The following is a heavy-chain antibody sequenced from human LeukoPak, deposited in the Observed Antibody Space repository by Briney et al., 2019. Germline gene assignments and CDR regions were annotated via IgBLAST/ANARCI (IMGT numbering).Heavy chain of an antibody. CDR1: GGSISSHY. V-gene: IGHV4-59*11. J-gene: IGHJ4*02. CDR2: IYYSGST. Sequence: SETLSLTCTVSGGSISSHYWSWIRQPPGKGLEWIGYIYYSGSTNYNPSLKSRVTISVDTSKNQFSLKPSSVTAADTAVYYCARGFRGSSSWYNYWGQGTLVTVSS. D-gene: IGHD6-13*01. CDR3: ARGFRGSSSWYNY.